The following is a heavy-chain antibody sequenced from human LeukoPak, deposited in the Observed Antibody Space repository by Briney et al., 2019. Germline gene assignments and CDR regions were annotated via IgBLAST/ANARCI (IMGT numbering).Heavy chain of an antibody. CDR1: GGTFSSYA. Sequence: ASVKVSCKASGGTFSSYAISWVRQAPGQGLEWMGGIIPIFGTANYAQKFQGRVMITTDESTSTAYMELSRLRSEDTAVYYCARSTSDYYGSSLRFDYWGQGTLVTVSS. J-gene: IGHJ4*02. CDR3: ARSTSDYYGSSLRFDY. CDR2: IIPIFGTA. D-gene: IGHD3-10*01. V-gene: IGHV1-69*05.